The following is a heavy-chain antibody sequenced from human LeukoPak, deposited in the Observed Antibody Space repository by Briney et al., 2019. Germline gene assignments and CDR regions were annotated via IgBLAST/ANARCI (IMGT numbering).Heavy chain of an antibody. CDR2: IYFNGRT. CDR1: GGSVSNSRVY. J-gene: IGHJ3*02. CDR3: ASSREWELHDAFDI. D-gene: IGHD1-26*01. V-gene: IGHV4-39*07. Sequence: SETLSLTCTVSGGSVSNSRVYWGWIRQTPGEGLEWIGSIYFNGRTYYNPSLKSRVTISVDTPKNQFSLKLSSVTAADTAVYYCASSREWELHDAFDIWGQGTMVTVSS.